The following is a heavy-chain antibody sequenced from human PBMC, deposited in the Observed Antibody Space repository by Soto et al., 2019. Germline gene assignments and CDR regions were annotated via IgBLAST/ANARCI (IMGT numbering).Heavy chain of an antibody. CDR3: AREPYGDSQYVDN. Sequence: QVHLVESGGGMVQPGTSLRISCTASGFTFNSLSLHWVRQRPDKGLEWVAVISFDGRVTYYADLVKGRFTVSRDNSKNTNYLQVNRLRAEETAVYYCAREPYGDSQYVDNWGQGTLVTISS. D-gene: IGHD2-21*02. J-gene: IGHJ4*02. V-gene: IGHV3-30*04. CDR2: ISFDGRVT. CDR1: GFTFNSLS.